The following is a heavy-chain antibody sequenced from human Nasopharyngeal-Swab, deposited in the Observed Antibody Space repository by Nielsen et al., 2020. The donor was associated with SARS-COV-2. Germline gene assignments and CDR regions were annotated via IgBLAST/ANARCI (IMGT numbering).Heavy chain of an antibody. CDR1: GFIFSSYG. V-gene: IGHV3-30*18. J-gene: IGHJ3*02. D-gene: IGHD6-13*01. CDR3: AKVPGSSWVDAFDI. Sequence: GESLKISCAASGFIFSSYGMHWVRQAPGKGLEWVAVISYDGSNKYYADSLKGRFTISKDNSMNTLYLQMNSLRAEDTAVYYCAKVPGSSWVDAFDIWGQGTKVTVSS. CDR2: ISYDGSNK.